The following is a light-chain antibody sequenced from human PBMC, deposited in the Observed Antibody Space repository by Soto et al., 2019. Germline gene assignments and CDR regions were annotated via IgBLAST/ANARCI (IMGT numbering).Light chain of an antibody. Sequence: EIVLTQSPGTLSLSPGERASLTCRASQSVSTYYLAWYQQKSGQAPRLLIHATSSRASGIPDRFSGSGSGTDFTLTISSLQPEDIATYYCQQYDNLPVTFGGGTKVEIK. CDR1: QSVSTYY. CDR3: QQYDNLPVT. CDR2: ATS. J-gene: IGKJ4*01. V-gene: IGKV3-20*01.